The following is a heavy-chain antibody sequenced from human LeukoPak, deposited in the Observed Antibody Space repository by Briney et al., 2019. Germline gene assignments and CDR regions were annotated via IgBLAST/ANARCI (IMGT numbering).Heavy chain of an antibody. CDR3: AIIDYSSTFWLHRDMDV. Sequence: PSETLSLTCTVSGGSISSGSYYWRWIRQPAGKGLEWIGRIYTSGSTNYNPSLKSRVTISVDTSKNQFSLKLSSVTAADTAVYYCAIIDYSSTFWLHRDMDVWGKGTTVTVFS. CDR2: IYTSGST. V-gene: IGHV4-61*02. D-gene: IGHD2-2*01. CDR1: GGSISSGSYY. J-gene: IGHJ6*03.